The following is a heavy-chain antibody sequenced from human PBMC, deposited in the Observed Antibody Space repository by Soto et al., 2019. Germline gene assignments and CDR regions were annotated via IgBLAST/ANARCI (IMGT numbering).Heavy chain of an antibody. CDR1: GYSFTSYW. V-gene: IGHV5-51*01. D-gene: IGHD2-21*02. Sequence: PGESLKISCKGSGYSFTSYWIGWVRQMPGKGLEWMGIIYPGDSDTRYSPSFQGQATISADKSISTAYLQWSSLKASDTAMYYCARHSGAPGPIVVVTALDYWGQGTLVTVSS. J-gene: IGHJ4*02. CDR2: IYPGDSDT. CDR3: ARHSGAPGPIVVVTALDY.